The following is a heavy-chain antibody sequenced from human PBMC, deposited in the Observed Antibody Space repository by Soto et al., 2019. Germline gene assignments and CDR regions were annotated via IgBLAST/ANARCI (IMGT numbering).Heavy chain of an antibody. CDR2: IYDSGSS. CDR1: GASISSGDYF. J-gene: IGHJ4*02. Sequence: SETLSLTCTVSGASISSGDYFWSWIRQSPGKGLEWIGYIYDSGSSYYNPSLQSRVTMSVDTSKNQFSLKLSSVTAADTAVYFCARKKGSIPGPKTLDNWGQGPWSPSPQ. CDR3: ARKKGSIPGPKTLDN. V-gene: IGHV4-30-4*01.